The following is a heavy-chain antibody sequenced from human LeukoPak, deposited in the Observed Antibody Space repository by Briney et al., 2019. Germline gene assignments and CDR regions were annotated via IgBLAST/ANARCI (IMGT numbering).Heavy chain of an antibody. CDR2: IKQDGSEK. D-gene: IGHD2-15*01. V-gene: IGHV3-7*04. CDR1: GFTFSSYW. J-gene: IGHJ4*02. CDR3: ARVPYCSGGSCYFPVYYFDY. Sequence: GGSLRLSCAASGFTFSSYWMSWVRQAPGKGLEWVANIKQDGSEKYYVDSVKGRFTISRGNAKNSLYLQMNSLRAEDTAVYYCARVPYCSGGSCYFPVYYFDYWGQGALVTVSS.